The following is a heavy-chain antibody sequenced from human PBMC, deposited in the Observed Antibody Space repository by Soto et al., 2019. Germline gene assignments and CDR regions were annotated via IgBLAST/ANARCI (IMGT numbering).Heavy chain of an antibody. D-gene: IGHD3-22*01. CDR2: ISGSGGST. CDR1: GFTFSSYA. CDR3: AKDYGITMIVVVITYSDY. J-gene: IGHJ4*02. V-gene: IGHV3-23*01. Sequence: EVQLLESGGGLVQPGGSLRLSCAASGFTFSSYAMSWVRQAPGKGLEWVSAISGSGGSTYYADSVKGRFTISRDNSKNTLYLQMNSLRAEDTAVYYCAKDYGITMIVVVITYSDYWGQGTLVTVSS.